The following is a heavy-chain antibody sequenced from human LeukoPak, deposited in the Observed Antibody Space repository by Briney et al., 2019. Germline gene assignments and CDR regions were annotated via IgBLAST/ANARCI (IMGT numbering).Heavy chain of an antibody. CDR1: GFTFSSYG. Sequence: PGGSLRLSCAASGFTFSSYGMHWVRQAPGKGLEWVAVISYDGSNKYYADSVKGRFTISRDNSKNTLYLQMNSLRAEDTAVYYCAKDSPYYYDSKYYMDVWGKGTTVTVSS. V-gene: IGHV3-30*18. J-gene: IGHJ6*03. CDR2: ISYDGSNK. CDR3: AKDSPYYYDSKYYMDV. D-gene: IGHD3-22*01.